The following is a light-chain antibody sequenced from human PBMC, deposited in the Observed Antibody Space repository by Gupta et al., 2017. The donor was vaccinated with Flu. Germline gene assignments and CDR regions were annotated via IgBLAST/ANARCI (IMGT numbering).Light chain of an antibody. Sequence: QSALTPPASVPVSPEQSNTISCTGTSSDVVGYKYVSWSQHHPGKAPKLMIFEASNRPSGVSNRFSGSKSGNTASLTISGLQAEDEAHYYCSSYTNTNTLVVFGGGTKLTVL. CDR1: SSDVVGYKY. J-gene: IGLJ2*01. CDR3: SSYTNTNTLVV. CDR2: EAS. V-gene: IGLV2-14*01.